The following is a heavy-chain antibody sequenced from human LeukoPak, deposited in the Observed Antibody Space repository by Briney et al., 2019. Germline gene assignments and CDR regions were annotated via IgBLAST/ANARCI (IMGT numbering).Heavy chain of an antibody. CDR1: GFTFSSFA. CDR3: AKDLVVAVMIGHYYFYGMDV. J-gene: IGHJ6*02. V-gene: IGHV3-23*01. CDR2: ISGSGTST. D-gene: IGHD2-2*01. Sequence: GGSLRLSCAASGFTFSSFAMSWVRQPPGKGLEWVSGISGSGTSTYYGDSVKGRFSISRDNSKNTLYLQLNSLRAEDTAVYYRAKDLVVAVMIGHYYFYGMDVWGQGTTVTVSS.